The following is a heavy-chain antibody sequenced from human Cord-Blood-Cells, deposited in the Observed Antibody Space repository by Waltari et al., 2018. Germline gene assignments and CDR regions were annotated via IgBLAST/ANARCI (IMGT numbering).Heavy chain of an antibody. CDR2: INAGNGNT. J-gene: IGHJ5*02. CDR3: ARSKWRSYGYDGWFDP. V-gene: IGHV1-3*01. Sequence: QVQLVQSGAEVKKPGASVKVSCKASGYTFTSYAMHWVRQAPGQRLEWMGWINAGNGNTKYSQKFQGRVTITRDTSASTAYMELSSLRSEDTAVYYCARSKWRSYGYDGWFDPWGQGTLVTVSS. CDR1: GYTFTSYA. D-gene: IGHD5-18*01.